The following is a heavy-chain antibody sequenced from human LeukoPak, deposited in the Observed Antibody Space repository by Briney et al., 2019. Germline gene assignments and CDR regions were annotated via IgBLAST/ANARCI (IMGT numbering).Heavy chain of an antibody. CDR1: GFTLSSYA. V-gene: IGHV3-30-3*01. J-gene: IGHJ4*02. CDR2: ISYDGSNK. Sequence: SLRLSCAASGFTLSSYAMHWVRQAPGKGLEWVGVISYDGSNKYYADSVKGRFTISRDNSKNTLYLQMNSLRAEDTAVYYCARGRYSSSWYPFDYWGQGTLVTVSS. CDR3: ARGRYSSSWYPFDY. D-gene: IGHD6-13*01.